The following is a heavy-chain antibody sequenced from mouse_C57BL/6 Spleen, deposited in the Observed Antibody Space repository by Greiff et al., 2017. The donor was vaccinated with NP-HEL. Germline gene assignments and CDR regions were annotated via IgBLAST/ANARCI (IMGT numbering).Heavy chain of an antibody. V-gene: IGHV8-8*01. Sequence: QVTLKESGPGILQPSQTLSLTCSFSGFSLSTFGMGVGWIRQPSGKGLEWLAHIWWDDDKYYNPALKSRLTISKDTSKNQVFLKIANVDTADTATYYCARVYYGSSLWYFDVWGTGTTVTVSS. J-gene: IGHJ1*03. CDR3: ARVYYGSSLWYFDV. D-gene: IGHD1-1*01. CDR1: GFSLSTFGMG. CDR2: IWWDDDK.